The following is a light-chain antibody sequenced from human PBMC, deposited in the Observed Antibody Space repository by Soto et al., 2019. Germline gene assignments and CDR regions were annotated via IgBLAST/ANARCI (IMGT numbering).Light chain of an antibody. J-gene: IGLJ3*02. CDR3: GAWDDSLNGWV. Sequence: QPVLTQPPSASGTPGQRVTISCSGSSSNIGKNTVNWYQQLPGEAPKLFIYYDDLLASGVSDRFSGSKSGTSASLAISGLQSEDEADYYCGAWDDSLNGWVFGGGTKLTVL. V-gene: IGLV1-36*01. CDR2: YDD. CDR1: SSNIGKNT.